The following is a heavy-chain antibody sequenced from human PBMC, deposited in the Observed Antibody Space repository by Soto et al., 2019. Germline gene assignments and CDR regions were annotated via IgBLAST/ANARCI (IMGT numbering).Heavy chain of an antibody. CDR2: IWYDGSNK. Sequence: VAVIWYDGSNKYYADSVKGRFTISRDNSKNTLYLQMNSLRAEDTAVYYCARSKITMVRGGPFDYWGQGTLVTVSS. J-gene: IGHJ4*02. D-gene: IGHD3-10*01. V-gene: IGHV3-33*01. CDR3: ARSKITMVRGGPFDY.